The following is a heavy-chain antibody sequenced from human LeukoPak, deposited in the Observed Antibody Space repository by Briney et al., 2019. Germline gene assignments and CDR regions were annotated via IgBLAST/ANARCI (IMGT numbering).Heavy chain of an antibody. V-gene: IGHV1-46*01. CDR3: ARDERGYSGYDFYLAFDI. J-gene: IGHJ3*02. CDR2: INPSGGST. CDR1: GYTFTSYY. Sequence: ASVKVSCKASGYTFTSYYMHWVRQAPGQGLEWMGIINPSGGSTNYAQKLQGRVTMTTDTSISTAYMELRSLRSDDTAVYYCARDERGYSGYDFYLAFDIWGQGTMVTVSS. D-gene: IGHD5-12*01.